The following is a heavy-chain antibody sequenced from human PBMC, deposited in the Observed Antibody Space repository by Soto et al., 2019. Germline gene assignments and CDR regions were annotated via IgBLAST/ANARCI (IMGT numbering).Heavy chain of an antibody. Sequence: SETLSLTCTVSGGSISSSSYYWGWIRQPPGKGLEWIGSIYYSGSTYYNPSLKSRVTISVDTSKNQFSLKLSSVTAADTAVYYCARGCWGSYRNRPSYYFDYWGQGTLVTVSS. CDR1: GGSISSSSYY. J-gene: IGHJ4*02. V-gene: IGHV4-39*01. D-gene: IGHD3-16*02. CDR3: ARGCWGSYRNRPSYYFDY. CDR2: IYYSGST.